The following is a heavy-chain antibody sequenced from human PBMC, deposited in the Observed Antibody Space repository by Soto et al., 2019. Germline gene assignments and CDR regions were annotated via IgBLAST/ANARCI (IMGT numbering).Heavy chain of an antibody. V-gene: IGHV4-30-4*01. CDR3: ARVGGFGATTIDY. Sequence: QVQLQESGPGLVKPSQTLSLTCTVSGGSISSGDYYWRWIGQPPGTGLEWIGYIYYSGSTYYNPSLKSRVTISVDTSKNQFSLKLSSVTAADTAVYYCARVGGFGATTIDYWGQGTLVTVSS. CDR1: GGSISSGDYY. CDR2: IYYSGST. J-gene: IGHJ4*02. D-gene: IGHD3-10*01.